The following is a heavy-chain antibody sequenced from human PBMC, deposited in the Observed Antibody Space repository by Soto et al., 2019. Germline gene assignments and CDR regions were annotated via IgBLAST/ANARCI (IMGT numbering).Heavy chain of an antibody. D-gene: IGHD4-17*01. Sequence: SVKVSCKASGGTFSSYAISWVRQAPGQGLEWMGGIIPIFGTANYAQKFQGRVTITADESTSTAYMELSSLRSEDTAVYYCARDPYDYGDYHSGAGAFDIWGQGTMVTVSS. CDR3: ARDPYDYGDYHSGAGAFDI. CDR1: GGTFSSYA. CDR2: IIPIFGTA. V-gene: IGHV1-69*13. J-gene: IGHJ3*02.